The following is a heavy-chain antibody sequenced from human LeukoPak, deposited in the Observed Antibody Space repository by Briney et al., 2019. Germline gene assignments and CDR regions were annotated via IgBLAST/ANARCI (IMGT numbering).Heavy chain of an antibody. D-gene: IGHD1-1*01. CDR3: VRVGTIDY. Sequence: GGSLRLSCAASGFTFSSYEMNWVRQAPGKGLEWVSSIGSSSSYIYYADSVKGRFTISRDNAKNSLFLQMNSLRAEDTALYYCVRVGTIDYWGQGTLVTVSS. V-gene: IGHV3-21*01. J-gene: IGHJ4*02. CDR2: IGSSSSYI. CDR1: GFTFSSYE.